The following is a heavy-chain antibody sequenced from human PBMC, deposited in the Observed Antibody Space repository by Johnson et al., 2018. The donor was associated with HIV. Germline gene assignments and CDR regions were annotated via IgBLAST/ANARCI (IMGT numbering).Heavy chain of an antibody. CDR3: AKARRGGPGAFDS. V-gene: IGHV3-30*02. CDR2: IRYDESNK. Sequence: QMLLVESGGGLVQPGGSLRLSCAASGFTFSSYGMHWVRQAPGKGLEWVAFIRYDESNKYYADSVKGRFTISRDNSKNTRYLQMNSRRAEDTAVYFCAKARRGGPGAFDSWGQGKRVSVSS. J-gene: IGHJ3*02. CDR1: GFTFSSYG.